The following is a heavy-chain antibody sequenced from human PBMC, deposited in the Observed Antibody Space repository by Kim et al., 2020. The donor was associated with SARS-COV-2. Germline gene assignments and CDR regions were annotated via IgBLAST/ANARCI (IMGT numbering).Heavy chain of an antibody. CDR2: IYYSGST. CDR1: GGSISSSSYY. D-gene: IGHD5-12*01. CDR3: ARDEGGYDYVSDAFDI. Sequence: SETLSLTCTVSGGSISSSSYYWGWIRQPPGKGLEWIGSIYYSGSTYYNPSLKSRVTISVDTSKNQFSLKLSSVTAADTAVYYCARDEGGYDYVSDAFDI. J-gene: IGHJ3*02. V-gene: IGHV4-39*07.